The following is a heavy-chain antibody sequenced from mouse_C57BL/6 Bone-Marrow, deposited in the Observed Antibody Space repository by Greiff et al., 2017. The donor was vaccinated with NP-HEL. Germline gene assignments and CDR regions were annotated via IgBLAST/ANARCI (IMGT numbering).Heavy chain of an antibody. CDR2: IYPGSGNT. V-gene: IGHV1-76*01. J-gene: IGHJ4*01. CDR1: GYTFTDYY. Sequence: QVQLKESGAELVRPGASVKLSCKASGYTFTDYYINWVKQRPGQGLEWIARIYPGSGNTYYNEKFKGKATLTAEKSSSTAYMQLSSLTSEDSAVYFCAKESYYSNYDYAMDYWGQGTSVTVSS. D-gene: IGHD2-5*01. CDR3: AKESYYSNYDYAMDY.